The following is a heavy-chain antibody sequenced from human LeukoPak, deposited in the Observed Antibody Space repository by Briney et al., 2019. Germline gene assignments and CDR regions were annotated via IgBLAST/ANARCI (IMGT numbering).Heavy chain of an antibody. D-gene: IGHD3-22*01. CDR2: LHLSGGDT. Sequence: GGSLRLSCAASGFSFSNYAMTWVRQAPGKGLEWVSSLHLSGGDTYYADSVKGRFIISRDNSRNTLYLQMNSLRSEDTAVYYCAARGWDYYDSSGYKYYFDYWGQGTLVTVSS. J-gene: IGHJ4*02. CDR3: AARGWDYYDSSGYKYYFDY. CDR1: GFSFSNYA. V-gene: IGHV3-23*01.